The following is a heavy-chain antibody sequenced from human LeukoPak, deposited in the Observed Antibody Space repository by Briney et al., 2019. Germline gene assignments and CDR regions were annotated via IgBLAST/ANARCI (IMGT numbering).Heavy chain of an antibody. V-gene: IGHV1-2*06. CDR1: GYTFADYF. J-gene: IGHJ4*02. CDR2: INPNSGGT. Sequence: ASVKVSCKTSGYTFADYFIHWVRQAPGQGLEWMGRINPNSGGTEYEQKFQGRVTMTRDTSISTAYVEVNRPISDDTAIYYCARDVSSTSNWEFDYWGQGTLVTVSS. CDR3: ARDVSSTSNWEFDY. D-gene: IGHD1-26*01.